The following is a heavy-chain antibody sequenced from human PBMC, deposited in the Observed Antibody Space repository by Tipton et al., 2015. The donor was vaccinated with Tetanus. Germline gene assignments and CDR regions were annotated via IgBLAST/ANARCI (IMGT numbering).Heavy chain of an antibody. V-gene: IGHV3-74*01. CDR3: AGPWGAATTVVDY. D-gene: IGHD5-12*01. CDR1: GITFSSHW. J-gene: IGHJ4*02. Sequence: SLRLSCAASGITFSSHWMHWVRQAPGKGLVWVSRINSDGSIATYADSVKGRFTISRDNAKNTLYLQMSSLRAEDTAVYYCAGPWGAATTVVDYWGQGTLVTVSS. CDR2: INSDGSIA.